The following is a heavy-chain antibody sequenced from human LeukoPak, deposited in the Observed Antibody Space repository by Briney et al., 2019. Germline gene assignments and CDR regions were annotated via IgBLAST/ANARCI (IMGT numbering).Heavy chain of an antibody. CDR2: ISSSSSYI. J-gene: IGHJ6*03. V-gene: IGHV3-21*01. CDR1: GFTFSTYS. D-gene: IGHD3-3*01. CDR3: ARGPPITIFGVIIPYYYYMDV. Sequence: GGSLRLSCAASGFTFSTYSMNWVRQAPGGGLEWVSSISSSSSYIYYADSMKGRFTISRDNAKNSLYLQINSLRAEDTAVYYCARGPPITIFGVIIPYYYYMDVWGKGTTVTVSS.